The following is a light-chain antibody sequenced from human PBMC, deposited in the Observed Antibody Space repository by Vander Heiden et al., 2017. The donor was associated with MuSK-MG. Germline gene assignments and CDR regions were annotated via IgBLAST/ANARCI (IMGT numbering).Light chain of an antibody. Sequence: QSALTQPRSVAGSPGQSVTISCTGTSSDVGGYNYVSWYQQHPGKALSLLLYDVSNRPSVVPVRFSGSTSGTTASLTISGLQAEDEADYYCYSYAGSSWVFGGGTKLTVL. CDR1: SSDVGGYNY. J-gene: IGLJ3*02. CDR2: DVS. V-gene: IGLV2-11*01. CDR3: YSYAGSSWV.